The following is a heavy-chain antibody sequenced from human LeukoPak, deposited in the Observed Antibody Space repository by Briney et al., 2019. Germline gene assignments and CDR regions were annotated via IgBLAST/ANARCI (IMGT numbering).Heavy chain of an antibody. D-gene: IGHD3-9*01. CDR2: IYYSGGT. Sequence: TSETLSLTCTVSGGSISSSSYYWGWIRQPPGKGLEWIGSIYYSGGTYYNPSLKSRVTISVDTSKNQFSLKLSSVTAADTAVYYCASIRPAWYYDILTGYRWFDPWGQGTLVTVSS. V-gene: IGHV4-39*01. CDR3: ASIRPAWYYDILTGYRWFDP. J-gene: IGHJ5*02. CDR1: GGSISSSSYY.